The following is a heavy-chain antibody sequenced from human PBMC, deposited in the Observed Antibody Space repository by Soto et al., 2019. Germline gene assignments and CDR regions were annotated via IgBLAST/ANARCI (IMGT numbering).Heavy chain of an antibody. J-gene: IGHJ3*01. V-gene: IGHV1-69*08. CDR1: GGTFSSYT. D-gene: IGHD3-3*01. CDR2: IIPILGIA. CDR3: ARDTNLTYDFWSGSDAFDV. Sequence: QVQLVQSGAEVKKPGSSVKVSCKASGGTFSSYTISWVRQAPGQGLEWMGRIIPILGIANYAQKFQGRVTITAGKSTSTAYMELSSLRSEDKAVYYCARDTNLTYDFWSGSDAFDVWGQGTMVTVSS.